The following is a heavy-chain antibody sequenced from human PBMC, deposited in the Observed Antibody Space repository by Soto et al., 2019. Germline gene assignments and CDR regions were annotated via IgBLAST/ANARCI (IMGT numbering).Heavy chain of an antibody. CDR1: GGSFSGYY. CDR2: INHSGST. J-gene: IGHJ4*02. CDR3: ARSLTGTRIQGHYFDY. D-gene: IGHD7-27*01. Sequence: SETLSLTCAVYGGSFSGYYWSWIRQPPGKGLEWIGEINHSGSTNYNPSLKSRVTISVATSKNQFSLKLSSVTAADTAVYYCARSLTGTRIQGHYFDYWGQGTLVTVSS. V-gene: IGHV4-34*01.